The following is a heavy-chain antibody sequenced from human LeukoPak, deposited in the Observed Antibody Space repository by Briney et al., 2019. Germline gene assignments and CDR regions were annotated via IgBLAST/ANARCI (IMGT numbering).Heavy chain of an antibody. CDR2: INDCGGNT. J-gene: IGHJ4*02. Sequence: GGSLRLSCAASGFPFSSYAMSWVRQARGKGLEWVSAINDCGGNTYHAASVKGRFTISRDNSKNTLYLQMNSLRAEDTAVYYCAKGSSDGRPYYFDYWGQGTLVTISS. CDR3: AKGSSDGRPYYFDY. V-gene: IGHV3-23*01. D-gene: IGHD5-24*01. CDR1: GFPFSSYA.